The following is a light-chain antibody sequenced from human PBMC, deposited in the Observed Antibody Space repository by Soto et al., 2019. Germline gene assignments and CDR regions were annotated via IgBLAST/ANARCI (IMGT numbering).Light chain of an antibody. CDR3: QQYDNWPLT. V-gene: IGKV3-15*01. CDR2: GAS. J-gene: IGKJ4*01. CDR1: QSVRDN. Sequence: EIVMTQFPATLSVSPGEGATLSCRASQSVRDNLAWYQQKPGQPPRLLMYGASIRATGIPARFSGSGSGTEFPLTISSLQSEDFAIYFCQQYDNWPLTFGGGTKVEIK.